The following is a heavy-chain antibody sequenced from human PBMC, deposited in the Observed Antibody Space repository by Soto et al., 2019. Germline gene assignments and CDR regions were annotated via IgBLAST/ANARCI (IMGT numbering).Heavy chain of an antibody. V-gene: IGHV4-59*01. CDR2: IYYSGST. Sequence: SETLSLTCTVSGGSISSYYWSWIRQPPGKGLEWIGYIYYSGSTNYNPSLKSRVTISVDTSKNQFSLKLSSVTAADTAVYYCARVDRVEVVVAGVYYYYYGMDVWGQGTTVTVSS. CDR3: ARVDRVEVVVAGVYYYYYGMDV. D-gene: IGHD2-15*01. J-gene: IGHJ6*02. CDR1: GGSISSYY.